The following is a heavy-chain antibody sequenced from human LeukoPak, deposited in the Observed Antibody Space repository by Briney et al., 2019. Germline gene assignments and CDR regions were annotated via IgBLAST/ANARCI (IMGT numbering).Heavy chain of an antibody. Sequence: SVKVSCKASGGTFSSYAISWVRQAPGQGLEWMGGIIPIFGTANYAQKFQGRVTITTDESTSTAYMELSSLRSEYTAVYYCARVIRAAAGAPSYYYYYMDVWGKGTTVTVSS. CDR3: ARVIRAAAGAPSYYYYYMDV. D-gene: IGHD6-13*01. CDR1: GGTFSSYA. V-gene: IGHV1-69*05. CDR2: IIPIFGTA. J-gene: IGHJ6*03.